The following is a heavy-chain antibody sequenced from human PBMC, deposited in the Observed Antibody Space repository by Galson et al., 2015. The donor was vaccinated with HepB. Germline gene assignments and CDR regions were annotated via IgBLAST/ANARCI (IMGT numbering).Heavy chain of an antibody. Sequence: SLRLSCAASGFTFSNAWMRWVRQAPGKGLEWVGRIKSKTDGGTTDYAAPVKGRFIISRDDSKKTLYLQMNSLKTEDTAVYYCTTLGLEMAGQTLFLWGQGTLVTVSS. CDR3: TTLGLEMAGQTLFL. CDR1: GFTFSNAW. CDR2: IKSKTDGGTT. D-gene: IGHD5-24*01. V-gene: IGHV3-15*01. J-gene: IGHJ4*02.